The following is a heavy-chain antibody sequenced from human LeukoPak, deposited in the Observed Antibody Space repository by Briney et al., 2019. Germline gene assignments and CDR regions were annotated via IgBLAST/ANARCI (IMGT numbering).Heavy chain of an antibody. D-gene: IGHD3-3*01. CDR1: GGSISRYY. V-gene: IGHV4-59*12. J-gene: IGHJ5*02. CDR3: ARDRRITIFGVVTAYNWFDP. CDR2: IYYSGST. Sequence: PSETLSLTCTVSGGSISRYYWSWIRQPPGKGMEWIGYIYYSGSTNYNPSLKSRVTISVDTSKNQFSLKLSSVTAADTAVYYCARDRRITIFGVVTAYNWFDPWGQGTLVTVSS.